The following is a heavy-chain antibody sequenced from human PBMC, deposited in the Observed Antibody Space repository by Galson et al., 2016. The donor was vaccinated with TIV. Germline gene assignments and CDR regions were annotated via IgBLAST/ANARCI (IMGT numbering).Heavy chain of an antibody. D-gene: IGHD1-7*01. CDR3: SRGNGNYGMGGAMDV. CDR1: GDSVSGHTAA. Sequence: CAISGDSVSGHTAAWNWVRQSPSRGLEWLGRTYYTSKWNTDYAVSVKGRIIIRPDTSMNQVSLQLSSVIPDDTAVYYCSRGNGNYGMGGAMDVWGRGTTVTVSS. V-gene: IGHV6-1*01. J-gene: IGHJ6*02. CDR2: TYYTSKWNT.